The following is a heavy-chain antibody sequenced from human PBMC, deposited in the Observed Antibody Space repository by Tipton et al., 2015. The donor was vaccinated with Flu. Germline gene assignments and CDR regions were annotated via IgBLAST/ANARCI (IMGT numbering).Heavy chain of an antibody. CDR3: AKSGGFDS. CDR2: IRSDETTE. D-gene: IGHD1-26*01. Sequence: GSLRLPCAASGFTFRTNGMHWVRQAPGKGLEWVAHIRSDETTEYADSVKGRFTISRDNSKDMLYLQMNSLRAEDTAVFYCAKSGGFDSWNQGALVIVSS. CDR1: GFTFRTNG. J-gene: IGHJ4*02. V-gene: IGHV3-30*02.